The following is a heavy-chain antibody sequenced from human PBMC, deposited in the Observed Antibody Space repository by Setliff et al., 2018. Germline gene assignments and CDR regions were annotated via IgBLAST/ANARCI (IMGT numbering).Heavy chain of an antibody. CDR3: ARSTDSNGYYGFDS. CDR1: GYTFTDKA. D-gene: IGHD3-22*01. V-gene: IGHV1-3*02. J-gene: IGHJ4*02. CDR2: NHAGNGIT. Sequence: GASVKVSCKASGYTFTDKAIHWVRQAPGQRLEWMGWNHAGNGITEYSQDFQGRVSITRDTSASTAYMELRSLTSEDMAVYYCARSTDSNGYYGFDSWGQGTRVTVSS.